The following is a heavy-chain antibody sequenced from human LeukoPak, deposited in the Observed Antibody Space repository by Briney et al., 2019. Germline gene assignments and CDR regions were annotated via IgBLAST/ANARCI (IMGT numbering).Heavy chain of an antibody. CDR3: VAYRDGRVLKDY. D-gene: IGHD5-24*01. V-gene: IGHV5-51*01. Sequence: GESLKISCKGSGYSFTSYWIGWVRQMPGKGLEWMGIIYPGDSDTRYSPSFQGQVTISADMFTSTAYLQWTSLKASDTAMFYCVAYRDGRVLKDYWGQGTLVTVSS. J-gene: IGHJ4*02. CDR2: IYPGDSDT. CDR1: GYSFTSYW.